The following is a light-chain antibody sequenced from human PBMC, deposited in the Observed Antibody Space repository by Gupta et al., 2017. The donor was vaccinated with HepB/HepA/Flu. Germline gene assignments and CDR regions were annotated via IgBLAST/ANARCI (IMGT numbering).Light chain of an antibody. Sequence: EIVMTQSPATLSVSPGESATLSCRASQSVSSNLAWYQQKPGQAPRLLIYGASTRATGIPARFSGSGSGTEFTLTISSLQSEDFAVYYCQQYNNGWTFGQGTKVEIK. V-gene: IGKV3-15*01. CDR3: QQYNNGWT. J-gene: IGKJ1*01. CDR2: GAS. CDR1: QSVSSN.